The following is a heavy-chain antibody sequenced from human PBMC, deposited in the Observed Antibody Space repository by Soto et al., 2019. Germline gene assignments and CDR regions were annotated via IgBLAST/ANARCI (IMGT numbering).Heavy chain of an antibody. CDR2: IYYSGRT. V-gene: IGHV4-31*03. D-gene: IGHD2-2*01. J-gene: IGHJ4*02. CDR3: AGALGGVVPAAAFDY. Sequence: PSETLSLTCTVSGVSISSGGYYWNWIRQHPGKGLEWIGNIYYSGRTYYNPSLKSRVILSVDTSKNHFSLTLRSVTAADSAMYYCAGALGGVVPAAAFDYWGQGTLVTVSS. CDR1: GVSISSGGYY.